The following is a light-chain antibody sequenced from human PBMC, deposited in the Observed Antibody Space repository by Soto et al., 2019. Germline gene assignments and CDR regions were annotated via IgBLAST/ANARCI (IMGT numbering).Light chain of an antibody. V-gene: IGKV3-15*01. CDR2: GTS. CDR1: QSIYTN. Sequence: TQSPATLSVSPGERATLSCRASQSIYTNLAWYYQRPGQSPRLLIYGTSTRATGVPARFSGSGSGTDFTLTISNLQPEDFATYYCQQSYSTLPITFGQGTRLEIK. CDR3: QQSYSTLPIT. J-gene: IGKJ5*01.